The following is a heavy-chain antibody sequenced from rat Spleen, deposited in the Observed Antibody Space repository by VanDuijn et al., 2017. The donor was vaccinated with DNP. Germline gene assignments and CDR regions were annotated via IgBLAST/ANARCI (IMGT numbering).Heavy chain of an antibody. CDR3: ARGSGTYYWYFDF. CDR1: GFSLTDYS. Sequence: VQLKESGPGLVQPSQTLSLTCTVSGFSLTDYSVHWVRQPPGKGLEWVASISPSGGSTYYPDSVKGRFTISRDNAKNTLYLQMNSLRSEDTATYYCARGSGTYYWYFDFWGPGTMVTVSS. V-gene: IGHV5-19*01. D-gene: IGHD4-4*01. J-gene: IGHJ1*01. CDR2: ISPSGGST.